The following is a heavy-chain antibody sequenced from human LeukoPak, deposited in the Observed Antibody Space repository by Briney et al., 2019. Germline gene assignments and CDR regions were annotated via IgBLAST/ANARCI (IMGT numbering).Heavy chain of an antibody. V-gene: IGHV3-15*01. D-gene: IGHD1-26*01. CDR1: GFIFSTYA. CDR3: TTSGGMVGATGGFDY. J-gene: IGHJ4*02. Sequence: GGSLRLSCAASGFIFSTYAMHWVRQAPGKGLEWVGRIKSKTGGGTTDYAAPVKGRFTISRDDSKNTLYLQMNSLKTEDTAVYYCTTSGGMVGATGGFDYWGQGTLVTVSS. CDR2: IKSKTGGGTT.